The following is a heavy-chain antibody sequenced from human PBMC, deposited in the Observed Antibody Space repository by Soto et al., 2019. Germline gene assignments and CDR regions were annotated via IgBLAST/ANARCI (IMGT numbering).Heavy chain of an antibody. CDR3: ARVSYDYVWGSYRYRLGDY. CDR1: GGTFSSYA. D-gene: IGHD3-16*02. J-gene: IGHJ4*02. CDR2: IIPIFGTA. Sequence: QVQLVQSGAEVKKPGSSVKVSCKASGGTFSSYAISWVRQAPGQGLEWMGGIIPIFGTANYAQKFQGRVRITADESTSTAYMELSSLRFEDTAVYYCARVSYDYVWGSYRYRLGDYWGQGTLVTVSS. V-gene: IGHV1-69*01.